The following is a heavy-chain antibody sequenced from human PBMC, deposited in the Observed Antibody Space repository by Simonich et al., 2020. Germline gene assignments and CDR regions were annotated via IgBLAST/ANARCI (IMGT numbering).Heavy chain of an antibody. V-gene: IGHV5-51*01. CDR3: ARQLNDFDI. Sequence: EVQLVQSGAEVKKTGESLKISCKGSGYSFTSYCIGWVRQMPGKGLDGMGIIYPVASDTRYSPSFQGQVTISADKSISTAYLQWSSLKASDTAMYYCARQLNDFDIWGQGTMVTVSS. CDR2: IYPVASDT. CDR1: GYSFTSYC. D-gene: IGHD1-1*01. J-gene: IGHJ3*02.